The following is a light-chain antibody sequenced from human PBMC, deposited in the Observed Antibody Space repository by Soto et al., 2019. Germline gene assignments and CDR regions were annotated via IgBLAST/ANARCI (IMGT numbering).Light chain of an antibody. CDR2: DAS. V-gene: IGKV3-11*01. CDR1: QSVGLS. CDR3: QQRTSWPPWT. Sequence: EVLLTQSPATLSFSPGGRATLSCRASQSVGLSLAWYQQKPGQAPRLLIYDASERASGIPARFSGSGSGTDFTLTISSLEPEDFAVYYCQQRTSWPPWTFGQGTKVDIK. J-gene: IGKJ1*01.